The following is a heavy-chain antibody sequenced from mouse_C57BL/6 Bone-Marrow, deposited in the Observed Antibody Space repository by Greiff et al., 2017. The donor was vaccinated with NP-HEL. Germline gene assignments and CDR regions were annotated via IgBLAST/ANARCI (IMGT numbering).Heavy chain of an antibody. V-gene: IGHV1-82*01. CDR1: GYAFSSSW. Sequence: QVHVKQSGPELVKPGASVKISCKASGYAFSSSWMNWVKQRPGKGLEWIGRIYPGDGDTNYNGKFKGKATLTADKSSSTAYMQLSSLTSEDSAVYFCAISTIVTRYYAMDYWGQGTSVTVSS. D-gene: IGHD2-5*01. CDR3: AISTIVTRYYAMDY. J-gene: IGHJ4*01. CDR2: IYPGDGDT.